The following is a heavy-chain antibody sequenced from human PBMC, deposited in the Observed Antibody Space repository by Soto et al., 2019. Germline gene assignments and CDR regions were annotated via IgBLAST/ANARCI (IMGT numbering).Heavy chain of an antibody. J-gene: IGHJ6*02. V-gene: IGHV1-18*01. Sequence: QVQLVQSGAEVRKPGASVKVSCMASGYTFTTYGISWVRQAPGQGLEWMGWISGYNGHTKYAQKFQGRVTMTTDTSRRRVYMDVRSLRSDDTAVYYCAREGEMPYYYYGLDVWGQGTTVTVSS. D-gene: IGHD3-16*01. CDR3: AREGEMPYYYYGLDV. CDR1: GYTFTTYG. CDR2: ISGYNGHT.